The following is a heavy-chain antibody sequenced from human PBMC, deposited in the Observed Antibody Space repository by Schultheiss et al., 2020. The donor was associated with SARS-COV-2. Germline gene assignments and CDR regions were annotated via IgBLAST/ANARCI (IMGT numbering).Heavy chain of an antibody. Sequence: SETLSLTCAVYGGSFSGYYWSWIRQPPGKGLEWIGEINHSGRTNYNPSLKSRVTISVDTTKNQFSLKLSSVVAADTAVYFCARDGHSTNSWFDPWGQGTPVTVSS. CDR1: GGSFSGYY. D-gene: IGHD2-2*01. CDR3: ARDGHSTNSWFDP. CDR2: INHSGRT. J-gene: IGHJ5*02. V-gene: IGHV4-34*01.